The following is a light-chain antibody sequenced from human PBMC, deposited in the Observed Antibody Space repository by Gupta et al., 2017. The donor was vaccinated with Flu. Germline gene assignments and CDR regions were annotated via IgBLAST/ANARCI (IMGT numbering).Light chain of an antibody. CDR2: EVT. V-gene: IGLV2-11*01. Sequence: TSSDVGGYKYVSWYQQHPGKAPKLMIYEVTKRPSGVSDRFSGSKSGNTASLTISGLQAEDEADYYCCSYAGSNTWVFGGGTELTVL. CDR1: SSDVGGYKY. CDR3: CSYAGSNTWV. J-gene: IGLJ3*02.